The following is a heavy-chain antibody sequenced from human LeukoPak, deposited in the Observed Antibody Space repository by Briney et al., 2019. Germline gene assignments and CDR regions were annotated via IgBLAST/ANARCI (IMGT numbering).Heavy chain of an antibody. CDR1: GFTFSSLW. Sequence: GGSLRLSCAASGFTFSSLWMTWVRQAPGKGLEWVARLHPDGSERNYVGSVEGRFTVFGDNAKSSLFLQMHSLRVEDTAVYYCARGGYSFDYLGQGTLVTVPS. CDR2: LHPDGSER. D-gene: IGHD5-12*01. CDR3: ARGGYSFDY. J-gene: IGHJ4*02. V-gene: IGHV3-7*01.